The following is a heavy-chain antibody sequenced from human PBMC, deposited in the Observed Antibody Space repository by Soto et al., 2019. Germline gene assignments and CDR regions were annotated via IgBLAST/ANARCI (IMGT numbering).Heavy chain of an antibody. J-gene: IGHJ4*02. CDR2: LSDSGGHT. D-gene: IGHD1-1*01. V-gene: IGHV3-23*01. Sequence: PGGSLRLSCAGSGFTFSSYAMTWVRQAPGKGLEWVSTLSDSGGHTYYADSVKGRFTISRDNPKNTLYLQMNSLRAEDTAVYYCARSGDNYNRLDYWGQGTPVTVSS. CDR1: GFTFSSYA. CDR3: ARSGDNYNRLDY.